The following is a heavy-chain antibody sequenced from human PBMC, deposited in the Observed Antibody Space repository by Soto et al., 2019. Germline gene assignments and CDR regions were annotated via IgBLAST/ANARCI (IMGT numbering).Heavy chain of an antibody. J-gene: IGHJ4*02. D-gene: IGHD3-22*01. CDR3: AMPISGYYAPSDH. CDR1: GFTFSSFA. CDR2: ISDSGGST. V-gene: IGHV3-23*01. Sequence: EVQLLESGGGLVQPGGSLRISCAASGFTFSSFAMSWVRQAPGKGLEWVSVISDSGGSTYYADSVRGRFTISRDNSKSTLFLQMNSLRGDDTAIYYCAMPISGYYAPSDHWGQGTQFTVSS.